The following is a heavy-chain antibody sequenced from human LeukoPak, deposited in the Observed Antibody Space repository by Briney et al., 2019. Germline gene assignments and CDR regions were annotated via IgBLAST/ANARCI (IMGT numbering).Heavy chain of an antibody. V-gene: IGHV1-45*02. Sequence: ASVKVSCKASGYTFTYRYLHWVRQAPGQALEWMGWITPFNGNTNYAQKFQDRVTITRDRSMSTAYMELSSLRSEDTAMYHCAGEYCSGGSCSFDYWGQGTLVTVSS. J-gene: IGHJ4*02. D-gene: IGHD2-15*01. CDR3: AGEYCSGGSCSFDY. CDR1: GYTFTYRY. CDR2: ITPFNGNT.